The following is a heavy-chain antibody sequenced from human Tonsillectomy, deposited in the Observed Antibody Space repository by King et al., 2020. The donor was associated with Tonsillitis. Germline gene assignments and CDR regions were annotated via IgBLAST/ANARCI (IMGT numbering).Heavy chain of an antibody. J-gene: IGHJ4*02. CDR2: INPNSGVT. V-gene: IGHV1-2*02. CDR3: ARGRGYSNCWLDS. CDR1: GYTFTDYY. Sequence: QLVQSGAEVRKPGASVKVSCKASGYTFTDYYIHWVRQAPGQGLEWMGWINPNSGVTNFAQKFQGRVTMTRDTSISTAYMELSRLTSDGPAVYYCARGRGYSNCWLDSWGQGTLVTVSS. D-gene: IGHD6-13*01.